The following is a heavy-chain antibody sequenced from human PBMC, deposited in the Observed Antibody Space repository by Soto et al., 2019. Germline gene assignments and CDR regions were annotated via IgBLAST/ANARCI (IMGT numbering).Heavy chain of an antibody. J-gene: IGHJ6*03. CDR2: TYFRSRWYN. CDR3: AGDIESGYSNYYYYMDV. CDR1: GDSVSSNTAA. V-gene: IGHV6-1*01. Sequence: SQTLSLTCAISGDSVSSNTAAWHWIRQSPSRGLEWLGRTYFRSRWYNGYAVSVKSRITINADTSKNQFSLHLNSVSPEDTAVYYCAGDIESGYSNYYYYMDVWGKGTTVTVSS. D-gene: IGHD5-12*01.